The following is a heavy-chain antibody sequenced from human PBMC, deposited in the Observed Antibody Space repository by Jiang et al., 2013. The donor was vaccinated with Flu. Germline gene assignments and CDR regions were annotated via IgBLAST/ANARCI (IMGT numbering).Heavy chain of an antibody. CDR2: INPDSGDT. J-gene: IGHJ4*02. Sequence: SVKVSCKASGYMFTDYYIHWVRQAPGQGLEWMGRINPDSGDTNYAQRFQGRVTMTRDTSINTAYMELSRLRSDDSVVFYCAREVVRGILDYWGQGTLVTVSS. CDR1: GYMFTDYY. V-gene: IGHV1-2*05. D-gene: IGHD3-10*01. CDR3: AREVVRGILDY.